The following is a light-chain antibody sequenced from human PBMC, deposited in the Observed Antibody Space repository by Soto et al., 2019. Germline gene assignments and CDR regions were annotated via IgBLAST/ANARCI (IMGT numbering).Light chain of an antibody. Sequence: QSVLTQPPSVSEAPGQRVTISCTGSSSNIGAGYEAHWYQQVPGTAPKLLIYENNNRPSGVPDRFSGSKSGTSASLAITGLHAEDEAEYYCQSYDSSLSVYVFGTGTKLTVL. CDR1: SSNIGAGYE. CDR2: ENN. J-gene: IGLJ1*01. V-gene: IGLV1-40*01. CDR3: QSYDSSLSVYV.